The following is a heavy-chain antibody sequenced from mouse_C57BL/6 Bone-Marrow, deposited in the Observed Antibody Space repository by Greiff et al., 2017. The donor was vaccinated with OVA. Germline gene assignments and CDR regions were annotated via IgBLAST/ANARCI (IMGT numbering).Heavy chain of an antibody. CDR2: IYPRSGNT. Sequence: VMLVESGAELARPGASVKLSCKASGYTFTSYGISWVKQRTGQCLEWIGEIYPRSGNTYYNEKFKGKATLTADKSSSTAYMELRSLTSEDSAVYFCARPHHYYGFDYWGQGTTRTVSS. J-gene: IGHJ2*01. CDR3: ARPHHYYGFDY. D-gene: IGHD1-2*01. V-gene: IGHV1-81*01. CDR1: GYTFTSYG.